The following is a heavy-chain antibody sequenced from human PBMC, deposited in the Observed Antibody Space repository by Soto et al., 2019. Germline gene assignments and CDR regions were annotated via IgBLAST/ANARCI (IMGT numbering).Heavy chain of an antibody. J-gene: IGHJ4*02. V-gene: IGHV3-9*01. CDR2: ISWNSGSI. Sequence: EVQLVESGGGLVQPGRSLRLSCAASGFTFDDYAMHWVRQAPGKGLEWVSGISWNSGSIGYADSVKGRFTISRDNAKNSLYLQMNSLRAEDTALYYCAKGSKYETIGDLDYWGQGTLVTVSS. CDR3: AKGSKYETIGDLDY. CDR1: GFTFDDYA. D-gene: IGHD1-26*01.